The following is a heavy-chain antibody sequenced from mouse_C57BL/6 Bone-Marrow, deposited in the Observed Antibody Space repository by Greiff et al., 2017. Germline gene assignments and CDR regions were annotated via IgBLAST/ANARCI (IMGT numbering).Heavy chain of an antibody. CDR2: ISSGGSYA. V-gene: IGHV5-6*01. CDR1: GFTFSSYG. J-gene: IGHJ4*01. CDR3: ARQARRSGDD. Sequence: EVQLVESGGDLVKPGGSLKLSCAASGFTFSSYGMSWVRQTPDKRLEWVATISSGGSYAYYPASVKGRFTISSDNAKNTLYLQMSSLKSEDTAMYYCARQARRSGDDWGKGTSVTVSS.